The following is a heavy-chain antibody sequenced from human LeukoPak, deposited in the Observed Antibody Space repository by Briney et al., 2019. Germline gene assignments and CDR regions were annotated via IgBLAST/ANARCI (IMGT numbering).Heavy chain of an antibody. D-gene: IGHD2-8*02. CDR3: ARGRLYDSLVGYFQH. CDR1: GGSFSGYY. Sequence: PSETLSLTCAVYGGSFSGYYWSWIRQPPGKGLEWIGEINHSGSTNSNPSLKSRVTISVDTSKNQFSLKLSSVTAADTAVYYCARGRLYDSLVGYFQHWGQGTLVTVSS. CDR2: INHSGST. J-gene: IGHJ1*01. V-gene: IGHV4-34*01.